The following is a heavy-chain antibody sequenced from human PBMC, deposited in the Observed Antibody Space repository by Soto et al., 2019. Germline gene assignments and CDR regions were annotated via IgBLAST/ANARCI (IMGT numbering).Heavy chain of an antibody. CDR2: IYYSGST. D-gene: IGHD4-17*01. CDR1: GGSISSYY. CDR3: ARATTVTTFAY. Sequence: SETLSLTCTVSGGSISSYYWSWIRQPPGKGLEWIGYIYYSGSTNYNPSLKSRVTISVDTSKNQFSLKLSSVTAADTAVYYCARATTVTTFAYWGQGTLVTVSS. J-gene: IGHJ4*02. V-gene: IGHV4-59*01.